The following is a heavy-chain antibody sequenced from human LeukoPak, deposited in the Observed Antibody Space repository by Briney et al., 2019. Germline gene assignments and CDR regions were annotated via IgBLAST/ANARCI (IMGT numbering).Heavy chain of an antibody. CDR1: GFTFSSYA. CDR2: ISYDGSNK. J-gene: IGHJ4*02. CDR3: ARRTTLEGGYYFDY. D-gene: IGHD3-16*01. Sequence: GGSLRLSCAASGFTFSSYAMHWVRQAPGKGLEWVAVISYDGSNKYYADSVKGRFTISRDNSKNTLYLQMNSLRAGDTAVYYCARRTTLEGGYYFDYWGQGTLVTVSS. V-gene: IGHV3-30*04.